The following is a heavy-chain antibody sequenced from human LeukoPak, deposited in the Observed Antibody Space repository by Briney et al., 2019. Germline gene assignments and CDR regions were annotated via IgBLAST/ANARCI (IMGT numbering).Heavy chain of an antibody. CDR1: GFTFSNYA. CDR2: MSGSGGST. CDR3: AKGGGSVYCPLEY. D-gene: IGHD3-22*01. Sequence: PGGSLRLSCAASGFTFSNYAMSWVRQAPGKGLEWVSVMSGSGGSTYYADSVKGRFTISRDNSKNTLYLQMNSLRAEDTAVYYCAKGGGSVYCPLEYWGQGTLVTVSS. V-gene: IGHV3-23*01. J-gene: IGHJ4*02.